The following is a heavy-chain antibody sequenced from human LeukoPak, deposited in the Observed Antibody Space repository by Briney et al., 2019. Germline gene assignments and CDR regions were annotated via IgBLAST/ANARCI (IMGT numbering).Heavy chain of an antibody. J-gene: IGHJ4*02. Sequence: PGGSLRLSCAASGSTFSSNYMSWVRQAPGKGLEWVSVIYSGGSTYYADSVKGRFTISRDNSKNTLYLQMNSLRAEDTAVYYCARDLLGSSSVDYWGQGTLVTVSS. V-gene: IGHV3-53*01. CDR2: IYSGGST. CDR1: GSTFSSNY. D-gene: IGHD6-6*01. CDR3: ARDLLGSSSVDY.